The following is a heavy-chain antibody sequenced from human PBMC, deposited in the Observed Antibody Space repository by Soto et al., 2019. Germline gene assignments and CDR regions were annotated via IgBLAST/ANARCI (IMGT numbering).Heavy chain of an antibody. V-gene: IGHV1-2*02. CDR2: INPNSGGT. Sequence: GASVKVSCKASGYTFTGYYMHWVRQAPGQGLEWMGWINPNSGGTNYAQKFQGRVTMTRDTSISTAYMELSRLRSDDTAVYYCAREGTGTTSYYHYGMDVWGQGTTVTVSS. CDR3: AREGTGTTSYYHYGMDV. CDR1: GYTFTGYY. J-gene: IGHJ6*02. D-gene: IGHD1-7*01.